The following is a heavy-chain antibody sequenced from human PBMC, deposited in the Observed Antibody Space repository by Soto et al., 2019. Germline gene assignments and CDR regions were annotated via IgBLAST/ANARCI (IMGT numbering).Heavy chain of an antibody. CDR3: ARDRIRWLSGYFDD. J-gene: IGHJ4*02. D-gene: IGHD6-19*01. V-gene: IGHV1-18*01. Sequence: ASVKVSCKASGYTFTSYGISWVRQAPGQGLEWMGWISAYNGNTNYAQKLQGRVTITTDTYTSTAYMELRNLRSDDTAVYYCARDRIRWLSGYFDDWGQGTLVTVSS. CDR1: GYTFTSYG. CDR2: ISAYNGNT.